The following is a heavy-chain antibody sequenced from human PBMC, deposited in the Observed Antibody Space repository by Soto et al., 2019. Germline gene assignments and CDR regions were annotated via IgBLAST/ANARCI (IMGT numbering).Heavy chain of an antibody. CDR2: ISYGGNNK. V-gene: IGHV3-30-3*01. Sequence: QVQVVESGGGVVQPGGSLRLSCAASGFTFSTSAMHWVRQAPGKGLEWKAMISYGGNNKYYADSVKGRFTISRDISESTLYLQMNSLRTEDTAVYYCAREEFEAGRGHFGYWGQGTLVSVSS. CDR1: GFTFSTSA. J-gene: IGHJ4*02. D-gene: IGHD6-13*01. CDR3: AREEFEAGRGHFGY.